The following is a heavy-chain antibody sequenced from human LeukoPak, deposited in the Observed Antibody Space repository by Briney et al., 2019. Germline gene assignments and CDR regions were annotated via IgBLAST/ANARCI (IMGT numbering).Heavy chain of an antibody. CDR2: IYYSGST. V-gene: IGHV4-59*11. CDR3: ARDLGSYYYYYMDV. J-gene: IGHJ6*03. CDR1: GGFISSHY. Sequence: PSETLSLTCTVSGGFISSHYWSWIRQPPGKGLEWIGYIYYSGSTNYNPSLKSRVTISVDTSKNQFSLKLSSVTAADTAVYYCARDLGSYYYYYMDVWGKGTTVTVSS.